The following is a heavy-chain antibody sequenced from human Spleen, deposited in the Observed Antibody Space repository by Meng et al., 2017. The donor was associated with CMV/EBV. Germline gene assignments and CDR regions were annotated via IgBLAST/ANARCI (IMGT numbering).Heavy chain of an antibody. D-gene: IGHD5-12*01. J-gene: IGHJ4*02. CDR3: ARDSPGGYGYFDS. V-gene: IGHV4-30-4*01. Sequence: QVHLQESGPDLLKPPQPLSLTCTASDGFTTSDDYYWSWIRQPPGKGLEWIGYIHYSGTTYYNPSLKSRIAISLDTSKNQFSLNLNSVTAADAAVYYCARDSPGGYGYFDSWGQGTLVTVSS. CDR2: IHYSGTT. CDR1: DGFTTSDDYY.